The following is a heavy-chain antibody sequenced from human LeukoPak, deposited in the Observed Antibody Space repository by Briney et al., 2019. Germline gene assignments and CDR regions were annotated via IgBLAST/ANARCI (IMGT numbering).Heavy chain of an antibody. CDR1: GYTFTGYY. V-gene: IGHV1-2*02. D-gene: IGHD3-9*01. CDR3: ARGNYYDILTGYFDY. J-gene: IGHJ4*02. CDR2: INPNSGGT. Sequence: ASVKVSCKASGYTFTGYYMHWVRQAPGQGLEWMGWINPNSGGTNYAQKFQGRVTMTRDTSISTAYMELSSLRSEDTAVYYCARGNYYDILTGYFDYWGQGTLVTVSS.